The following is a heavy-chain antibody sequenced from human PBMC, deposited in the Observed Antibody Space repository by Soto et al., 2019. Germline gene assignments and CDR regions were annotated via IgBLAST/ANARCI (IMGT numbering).Heavy chain of an antibody. D-gene: IGHD5-12*01. CDR3: AKDATSFHSGYDNWFDP. Sequence: GGSLRLSCAASGFTFSSYAMSWVRQAPGKGLEWVSAISGSGGSTYYADSVKGRFTISRDNSKNTLYLQMNSLRAEDTAVYYCAKDATSFHSGYDNWFDPWGQGTLVTVSS. CDR2: ISGSGGST. J-gene: IGHJ5*02. V-gene: IGHV3-23*01. CDR1: GFTFSSYA.